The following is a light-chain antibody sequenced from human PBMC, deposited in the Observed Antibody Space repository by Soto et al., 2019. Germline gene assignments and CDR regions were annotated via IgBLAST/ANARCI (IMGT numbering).Light chain of an antibody. Sequence: IQMPQSPSTLSASVGDRVTITCRASQSVSTWLAWYQQKPGKAPKLLIYKASNLESGVPSRFTGSGSGTEFTLTISSLQPDDFATYYCQQYNSWPFGQGTKVDI. CDR1: QSVSTW. J-gene: IGKJ1*01. CDR2: KAS. V-gene: IGKV1-5*03. CDR3: QQYNSWP.